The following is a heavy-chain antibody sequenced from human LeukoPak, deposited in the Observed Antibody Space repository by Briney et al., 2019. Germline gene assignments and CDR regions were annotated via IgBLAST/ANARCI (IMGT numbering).Heavy chain of an antibody. J-gene: IGHJ4*02. Sequence: PGGSLRLSCAASGFTFSSYAMSWVRQAPGKGLEWVSAIRGSGGSTYYADSVKGRFTISRDNSKNTVYLQMNSLRAEDTAVYYCATHAIAVAGRGFDYWGQGTLVTVSS. V-gene: IGHV3-23*01. CDR1: GFTFSSYA. D-gene: IGHD6-19*01. CDR2: IRGSGGST. CDR3: ATHAIAVAGRGFDY.